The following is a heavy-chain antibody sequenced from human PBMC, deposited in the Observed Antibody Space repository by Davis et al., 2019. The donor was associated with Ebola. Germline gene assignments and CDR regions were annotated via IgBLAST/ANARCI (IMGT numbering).Heavy chain of an antibody. D-gene: IGHD2-15*01. Sequence: SVKVSCKASGVTLTNSGISWVRQAPGQGLEWMGGIIPLFGQPTYAQKFQGRVTITADESTSTVYLELSSLKSEDTAVYYCAKLLGHCSGGTCYDYYYYIMDVWGQGTTVTVSS. J-gene: IGHJ6*02. CDR3: AKLLGHCSGGTCYDYYYYIMDV. CDR2: IIPLFGQP. V-gene: IGHV1-69*13. CDR1: GVTLTNSG.